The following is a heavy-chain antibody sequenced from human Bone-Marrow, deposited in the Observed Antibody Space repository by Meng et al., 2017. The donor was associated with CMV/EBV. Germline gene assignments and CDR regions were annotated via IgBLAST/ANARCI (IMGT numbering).Heavy chain of an antibody. J-gene: IGHJ4*02. CDR3: ARLEKGY. CDR1: GFSLTTTGMR. Sequence: SGPTLVKPTQTLTLTCAFSGFSLTTTGMRVSWVRQPPGKALEWLARIDWDDGKFYSTSLKTRLTVSKDTSKNQVVLTMTNMDPVDTATYYCARLEKGYWGQRTLVTVSS. CDR2: IDWDDGK. V-gene: IGHV2-70D*14. D-gene: IGHD5-24*01.